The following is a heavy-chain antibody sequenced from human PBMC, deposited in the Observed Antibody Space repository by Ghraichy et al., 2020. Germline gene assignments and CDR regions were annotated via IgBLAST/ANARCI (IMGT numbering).Heavy chain of an antibody. D-gene: IGHD3-3*01. V-gene: IGHV4-59*08. CDR2: IYYSGST. CDR1: GGFISSYY. Sequence: SETLSLTCTVSGGFISSYYWSWIRQPPGKGLEWIGYIYYSGSTNYNPSLKSRVTISVDTSKNQFSLKLSSVTAADTAVYYCARHMANMYYDFWSGYLVGWFDPWGQGTLVTVSS. J-gene: IGHJ5*02. CDR3: ARHMANMYYDFWSGYLVGWFDP.